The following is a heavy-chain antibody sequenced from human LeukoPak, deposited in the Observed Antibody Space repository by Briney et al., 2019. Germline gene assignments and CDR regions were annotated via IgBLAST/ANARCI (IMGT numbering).Heavy chain of an antibody. CDR1: GGSIILYY. CDR3: ATMFGDSSDFDH. V-gene: IGHV4-4*07. D-gene: IGHD3-10*02. J-gene: IGHJ4*02. Sequence: PSGILSLTCTVSGGSIILYYWNWIRQPAGKGLEWIGLLHPIGSTTYNPSLESRVPMSLDTSNNQFSLNLTSVTAADTAVYYCATMFGDSSDFDHWGQGILVTVSS. CDR2: LHPIGST.